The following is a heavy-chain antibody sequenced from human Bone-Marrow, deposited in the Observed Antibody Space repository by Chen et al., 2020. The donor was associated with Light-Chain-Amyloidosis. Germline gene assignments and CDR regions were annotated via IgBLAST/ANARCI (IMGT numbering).Heavy chain of an antibody. CDR2: INTDGSTT. Sequence: EVQLVESGGGLVHPGGCLRLSCAASGFPFSSYWMHWVRQAPGKGLVWVSRINTDGSTTTYADSVRGRFTISRDNAKNTLFLQMSSLRAEDTAIYYCVYDSHREAAFDIWGQGTMVTVSS. D-gene: IGHD3-22*01. V-gene: IGHV3-74*02. CDR1: GFPFSSYW. J-gene: IGHJ3*02. CDR3: VYDSHREAAFDI.